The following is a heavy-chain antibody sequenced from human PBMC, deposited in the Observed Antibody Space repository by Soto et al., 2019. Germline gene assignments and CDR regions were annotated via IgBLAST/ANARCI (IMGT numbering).Heavy chain of an antibody. V-gene: IGHV3-11*01. CDR1: GFTFSDYY. J-gene: IGHJ5*02. Sequence: GGSLRLSCAASGFTFSDYYMSWIRQAPGKGLEWVSYISSSGSTIYYADSVKGRFTISRDNAKNSLYLQMNSLRAEDTAVYYCAIYYFFSQSGFDPWGQGTLVTVSS. CDR3: AIYYFFSQSGFDP. D-gene: IGHD3-22*01. CDR2: ISSSGSTI.